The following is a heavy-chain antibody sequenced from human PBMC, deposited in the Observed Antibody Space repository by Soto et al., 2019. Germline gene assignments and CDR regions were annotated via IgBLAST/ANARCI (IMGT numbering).Heavy chain of an antibody. Sequence: QVQLVQSGAEVKKPGASVKVSCKASGYTFTSYYMHWVRQAPGQGLEWMGIINPSGGSTSYAQKFQGRVTMTRDTSTSTVYMELSSLRSEDTAVYYCAREGGNYYGSGSYYNWFDPWGQGTLVTVSS. CDR2: INPSGGST. J-gene: IGHJ5*02. V-gene: IGHV1-46*01. D-gene: IGHD3-10*01. CDR3: AREGGNYYGSGSYYNWFDP. CDR1: GYTFTSYY.